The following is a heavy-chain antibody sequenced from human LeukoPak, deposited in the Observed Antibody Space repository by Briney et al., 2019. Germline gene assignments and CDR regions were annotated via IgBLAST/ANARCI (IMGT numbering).Heavy chain of an antibody. V-gene: IGHV3-53*01. CDR1: GFNFDDYN. Sequence: PGGSLRLSCTAPGFNFDDYNMSWFRQAPGKGLEWVSVIYSGGTTYYANSVKGRFTISRDSSKNTMYLQMNSLRVEDTAMYYCGRDVGPWGQGTLVTVSS. CDR2: IYSGGTT. CDR3: GRDVGP. J-gene: IGHJ5*02.